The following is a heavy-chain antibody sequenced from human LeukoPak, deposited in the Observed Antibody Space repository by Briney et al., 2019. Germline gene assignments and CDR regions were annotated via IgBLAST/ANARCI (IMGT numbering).Heavy chain of an antibody. D-gene: IGHD2-15*01. J-gene: IGHJ4*02. CDR2: INHSGST. CDR1: GGPFSGYY. Sequence: SETLSLTCAVYGGPFSGYYWNWIRQPPGKGLEWIGEINHSGSTNYNPSLKSRVTISVDTSKNQFSLKLSSVTAADTAVYYCARGYCSGGSCYLFDYWGQGTLVTVSS. V-gene: IGHV4-34*01. CDR3: ARGYCSGGSCYLFDY.